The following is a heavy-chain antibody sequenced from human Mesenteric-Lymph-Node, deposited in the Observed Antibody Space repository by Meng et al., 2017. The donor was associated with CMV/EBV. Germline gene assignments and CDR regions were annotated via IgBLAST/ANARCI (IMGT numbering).Heavy chain of an antibody. Sequence: ASGFNFSNAWMSWVRQAPGKGLEWVGRIKSKTDGGKTDYAAPVKGRFTISRDDSKNTLYLQMNSLKTEDTAVYYCTTDYDDFWNFDYWGQGTLVTVSS. CDR3: TTDYDDFWNFDY. D-gene: IGHD3-3*01. CDR1: GFNFSNAW. V-gene: IGHV3-15*01. CDR2: IKSKTDGGKT. J-gene: IGHJ4*02.